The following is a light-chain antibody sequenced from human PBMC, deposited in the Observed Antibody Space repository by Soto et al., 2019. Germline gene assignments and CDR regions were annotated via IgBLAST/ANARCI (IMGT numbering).Light chain of an antibody. J-gene: IGLJ2*01. CDR3: QSYDGSLTGVI. CDR1: TSNIGAGYD. CDR2: NNN. Sequence: QSVLTQPPSVSGAPGQRVTISCTGSTSNIGAGYDVHWYQQPPGTAPKLVIYNNNNRPSGVPDRFSGSKSGTSGSLAITGLPAEDEAEYFCQSYDGSLTGVIFGGGTKLTVL. V-gene: IGLV1-40*01.